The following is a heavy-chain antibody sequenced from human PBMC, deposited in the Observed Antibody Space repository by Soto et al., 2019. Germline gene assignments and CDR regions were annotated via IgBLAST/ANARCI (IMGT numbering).Heavy chain of an antibody. V-gene: IGHV1-2*04. CDR3: ARGPYYDRSGYYYVYLQH. J-gene: IGHJ1*01. D-gene: IGHD3-22*01. CDR2: INPNSGGT. Sequence: ASVLVSSKASGSTFSSYYMHWVRQAPGQGLEWMGWINPNSGGTNYAQKFQGWGTMTRGTSISTAYMELSRLPSDDTAVYYCARGPYYDRSGYYYVYLQHLGQGTLVTVSS. CDR1: GSTFSSYY.